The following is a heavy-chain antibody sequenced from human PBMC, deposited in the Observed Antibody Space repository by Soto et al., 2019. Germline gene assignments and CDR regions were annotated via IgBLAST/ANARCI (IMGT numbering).Heavy chain of an antibody. J-gene: IGHJ4*02. CDR1: GYTFTGYY. CDR3: ARAKYYGGNSFSITRAPFEY. Sequence: ASVKVSCKASGYTFTGYYMHWVGQAPGQGLEWMGWINPNSGGTNYAQKFQGWVTMTRDTSISTAYMELSRLRSDDTAVYYCARAKYYGGNSFSITRAPFEYWGQGTLVTVSS. CDR2: INPNSGGT. V-gene: IGHV1-2*04. D-gene: IGHD4-17*01.